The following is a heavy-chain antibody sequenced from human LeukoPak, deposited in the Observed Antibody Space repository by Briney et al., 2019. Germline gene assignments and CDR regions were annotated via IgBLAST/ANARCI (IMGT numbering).Heavy chain of an antibody. Sequence: PGGSLRLSCAASGFTFSNYVMNWVRQAPGKGPEWVSSIDGSAGATYYADSVKGRFTISRDNSKNTLYLHMNSLRAGDTAVYYCAKDYDYVWGTYRSSFDYWGQGTLVTVSS. CDR3: AKDYDYVWGTYRSSFDY. J-gene: IGHJ4*02. V-gene: IGHV3-23*01. CDR1: GFTFSNYV. CDR2: IDGSAGAT. D-gene: IGHD3-16*02.